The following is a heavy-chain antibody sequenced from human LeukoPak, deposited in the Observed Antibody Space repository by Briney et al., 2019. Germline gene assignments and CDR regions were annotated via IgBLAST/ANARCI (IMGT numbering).Heavy chain of an antibody. J-gene: IGHJ4*02. CDR1: GGSFSGYY. CDR3: ARQKSSGWYEVDY. D-gene: IGHD6-19*01. V-gene: IGHV4-34*01. CDR2: INHSGST. Sequence: SETLSLTCAVYGGSFSGYYWSWIRQPPGKGLEWIGEINHSGSTNYNPSLKSRVTISVDTSKNQFSLKLSSVTAADTAVYYCARQKSSGWYEVDYWGQGTLVTVSS.